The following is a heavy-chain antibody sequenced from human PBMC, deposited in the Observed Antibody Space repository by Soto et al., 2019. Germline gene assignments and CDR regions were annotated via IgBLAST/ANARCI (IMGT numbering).Heavy chain of an antibody. V-gene: IGHV3-23*01. CDR1: GFTFGSYA. CDR3: AKSLRPSVIAVPYSDL. Sequence: EVQLLESGGGLVQPGGSLRLSCVVSGFTFGSYAMSWVRQAPEKGPEWVAILGGNGFTTYYADSVKGRFTISGDKSKSKLFLHMICLQTDGTGLYYCAKSLRPSVIAVPYSDLWGRGTSVTVSS. CDR2: LGGNGFTT. J-gene: IGHJ6*02. D-gene: IGHD3-16*02.